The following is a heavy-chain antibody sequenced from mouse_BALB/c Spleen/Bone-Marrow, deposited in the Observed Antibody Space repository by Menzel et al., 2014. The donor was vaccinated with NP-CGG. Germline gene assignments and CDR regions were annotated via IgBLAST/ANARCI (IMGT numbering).Heavy chain of an antibody. V-gene: IGHV1-4*01. D-gene: IGHD1-1*01. CDR3: SRETPYYGSTYWYFDV. CDR2: INPSSGYT. Sequence: VMLVESGAELARPGASVKMSCKASGYTFTSYTMHWVKQRPGQGLEWIGYINPSSGYTNYNQKFEDKATLTADKSSSTAYMQLSSLASEDSAVYYCSRETPYYGSTYWYFDVWGAGTTVTVSS. CDR1: GYTFTSYT. J-gene: IGHJ1*01.